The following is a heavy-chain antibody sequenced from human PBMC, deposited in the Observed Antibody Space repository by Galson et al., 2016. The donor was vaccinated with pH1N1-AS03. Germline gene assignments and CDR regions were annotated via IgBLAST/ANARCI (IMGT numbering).Heavy chain of an antibody. V-gene: IGHV5-51*01. Sequence: QSGAEVKKPGESLKISCKGSGYSFARYWIGWVRQMPGKGLEWIGVIYPGDSDTRYSPSFQGLVTISVDKTFNTAYLQWGSLEASDTAMYYCARDAGTDYFDHWGQGTLVTVPS. J-gene: IGHJ4*02. D-gene: IGHD6-13*01. CDR3: ARDAGTDYFDH. CDR2: IYPGDSDT. CDR1: GYSFARYW.